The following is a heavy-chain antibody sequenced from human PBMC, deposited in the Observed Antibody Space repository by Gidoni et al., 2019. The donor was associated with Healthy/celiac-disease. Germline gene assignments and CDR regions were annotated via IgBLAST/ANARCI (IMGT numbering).Heavy chain of an antibody. CDR3: ARGSKLRWLRISYYGMDV. D-gene: IGHD5-12*01. Sequence: QVQLQQRGAGLFKPSETLSLTCAVYGGSFRRYYWSWIRQPPGKGLEWIGEINHSGSTNYNPSLKSRVTISVDTSKNQFSLKLSSVTAADTAVYYCARGSKLRWLRISYYGMDVWGQGTTVTVSS. CDR2: INHSGST. J-gene: IGHJ6*02. V-gene: IGHV4-34*01. CDR1: GGSFRRYY.